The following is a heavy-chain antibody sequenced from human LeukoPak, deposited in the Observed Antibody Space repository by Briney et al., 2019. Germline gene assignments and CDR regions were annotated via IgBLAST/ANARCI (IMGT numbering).Heavy chain of an antibody. CDR2: ISYSGTT. Sequence: PSETLSLTCTASGGSISSSAYFWVWLRQPPGKGLEWIGRISYSGTTYYNPSLKSRVTISVDTSNNQFSLRVSSVTAADTAVYYCARSNSGSYYRFDHWGQGTLVTVSS. V-gene: IGHV4-39*01. D-gene: IGHD3-10*01. CDR1: GGSISSSAYF. CDR3: ARSNSGSYYRFDH. J-gene: IGHJ4*02.